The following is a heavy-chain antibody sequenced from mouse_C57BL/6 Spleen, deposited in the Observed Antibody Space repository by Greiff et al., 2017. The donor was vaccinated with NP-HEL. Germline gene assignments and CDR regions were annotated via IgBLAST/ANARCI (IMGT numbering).Heavy chain of an antibody. CDR3: ARLYYGSSYGFAY. J-gene: IGHJ3*01. Sequence: VKVVESDAELVKPGASVKISCKVSGYTFTDHTIHWMKQRPEQGLEWIGYIYPRDGSTKYNEKFKGKATLTADKSSSTAYMQLNSLTSEDSAVYFCARLYYGSSYGFAYWGQGTLVTVSA. D-gene: IGHD1-1*01. CDR1: GYTFTDHT. V-gene: IGHV1-78*01. CDR2: IYPRDGST.